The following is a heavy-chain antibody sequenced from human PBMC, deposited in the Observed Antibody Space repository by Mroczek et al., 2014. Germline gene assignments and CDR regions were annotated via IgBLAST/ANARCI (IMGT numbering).Heavy chain of an antibody. CDR3: ARHREPYYYDSSGYLGY. D-gene: IGHD3-22*01. J-gene: IGHJ4*02. V-gene: IGHV1-18*01. CDR2: ISAYNGNT. CDR1: GYTFTSYG. Sequence: QVQLVQSGAEVKKPGASVKVSCKASGYTFTSYGISWVRQAPGQGLEWMGWISAYNGNTNYAQKLQGRVTMTTDTSTSTAYMELRSLRSDDTAVYYCARHREPYYYDSSGYLGYWGQGTPGHRLL.